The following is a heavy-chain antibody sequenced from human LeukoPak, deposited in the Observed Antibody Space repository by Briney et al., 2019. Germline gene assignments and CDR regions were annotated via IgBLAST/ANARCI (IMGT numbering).Heavy chain of an antibody. J-gene: IGHJ4*02. CDR3: ARLSGDILTGYYYFDY. D-gene: IGHD3-9*01. CDR2: SNPNSGGT. CDR1: GYTFTGYY. V-gene: IGHV1-2*02. Sequence: ASVKVSCKASGYTFTGYYMHWVRQAPGQGLEWMGWSNPNSGGTNYAQKFQGRVTMTRDTSISTAYVELSRLRSDDTAVYYCARLSGDILTGYYYFDYWGQGTLVTVSS.